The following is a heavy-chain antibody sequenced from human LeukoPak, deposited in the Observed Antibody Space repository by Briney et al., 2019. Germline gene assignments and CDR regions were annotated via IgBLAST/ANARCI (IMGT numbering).Heavy chain of an antibody. CDR3: ARQSKRSAVPFDY. CDR1: GGSISSGSYY. Sequence: SETLSLTCTVSGGSISSGSYYWGWIRQPPGKGLEWIGSIYYSGSTHYNPSLKSRVTISVDTSKNQFSLKLSSVTAADTTVYYCARQSKRSAVPFDYWGQGTLVTVSS. J-gene: IGHJ4*02. CDR2: IYYSGST. D-gene: IGHD2-2*01. V-gene: IGHV4-39*01.